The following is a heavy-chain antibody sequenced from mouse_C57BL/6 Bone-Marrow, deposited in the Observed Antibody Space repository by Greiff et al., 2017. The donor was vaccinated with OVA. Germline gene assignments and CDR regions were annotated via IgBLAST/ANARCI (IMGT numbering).Heavy chain of an antibody. CDR1: GFTFSDYG. Sequence: VQLKESGGGLVKPGGSLKLSCAASGFTFSDYGMHWVRQAPEKGLEWVAYISSGSSTIYYADTVKGRFTISRDNAKNTLFLQMTSLRSEDTAMYYYAREGDGYLFAYWGQGTLVTVSA. D-gene: IGHD2-3*01. CDR3: AREGDGYLFAY. V-gene: IGHV5-17*01. CDR2: ISSGSSTI. J-gene: IGHJ3*01.